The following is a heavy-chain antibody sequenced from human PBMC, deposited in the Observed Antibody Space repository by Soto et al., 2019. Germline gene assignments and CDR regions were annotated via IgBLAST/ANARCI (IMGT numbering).Heavy chain of an antibody. CDR2: INPNSGGT. J-gene: IGHJ6*02. CDR3: ARDHGRDYSTRYAGMDV. D-gene: IGHD4-4*01. V-gene: IGHV1-2*04. Sequence: ASVKVSCTASGYTFTRYYMHWVRQAPGQGLEWMGWINPNSGGTNYAQKFQGWVTMTRDTSISTAYMELSRLRSDDTAVYYCARDHGRDYSTRYAGMDVWGQGTTVTVSS. CDR1: GYTFTRYY.